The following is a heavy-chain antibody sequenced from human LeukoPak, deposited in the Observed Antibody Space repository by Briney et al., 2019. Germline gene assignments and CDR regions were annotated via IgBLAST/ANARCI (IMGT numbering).Heavy chain of an antibody. Sequence: GESLKISCKGSGYSFTSYWIGWVRQMRGKGVEWVGIIYPGDSDTRYSPFFQGVVTISADKSISTAYLQWSSLKASDTAMYYCARLGGRPGQNVVGDTGVFDYWGQGTLVTVSS. D-gene: IGHD1-26*01. CDR3: ARLGGRPGQNVVGDTGVFDY. CDR1: GYSFTSYW. V-gene: IGHV5-51*01. J-gene: IGHJ4*02. CDR2: IYPGDSDT.